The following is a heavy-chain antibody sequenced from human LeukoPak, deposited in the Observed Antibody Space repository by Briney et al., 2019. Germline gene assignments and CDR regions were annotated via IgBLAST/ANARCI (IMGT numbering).Heavy chain of an antibody. V-gene: IGHV3-23*01. J-gene: IGHJ4*02. Sequence: GGSLRLSCAASGFTIVSYTMSWVRQAPGKGLEWVSAISGRGDATYYADSVKGRFTISRDDSKNTLYLQMNSLRADDTSVYYCARDRALYDSRRGYYYTEDDYWGQGTLVTVSS. D-gene: IGHD3-22*01. CDR3: ARDRALYDSRRGYYYTEDDY. CDR1: GFTIVSYT. CDR2: ISGRGDAT.